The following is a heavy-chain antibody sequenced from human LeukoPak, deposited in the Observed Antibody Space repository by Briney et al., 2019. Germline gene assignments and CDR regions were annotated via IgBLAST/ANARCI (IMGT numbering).Heavy chain of an antibody. CDR2: ISGGGVST. V-gene: IGHV3-23*01. CDR1: GFTFSSYA. D-gene: IGHD2-2*01. CDR3: AKVRCSGSSCSPNWFDP. Sequence: PGGSLRLSCAASGFTFSSYAMSWVRQAPGMGLEWVSSISGGGVSTYYADSVKGRFTISRDNSKNTLYLQMNSLRAEDTAVYYCAKVRCSGSSCSPNWFDPWGQGTLVIVSS. J-gene: IGHJ5*02.